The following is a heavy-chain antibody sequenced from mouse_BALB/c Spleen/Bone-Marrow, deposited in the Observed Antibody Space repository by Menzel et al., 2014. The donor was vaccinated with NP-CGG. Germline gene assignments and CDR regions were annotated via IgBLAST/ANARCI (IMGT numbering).Heavy chain of an antibody. J-gene: IGHJ3*01. CDR3: ARPGWGNYVFVY. CDR1: GFDFSRYR. V-gene: IGHV4-1*02. CDR2: INPDSSTI. D-gene: IGHD2-1*01. Sequence: EVKLMESGGGLVQPGGSLKLSCVASGFDFSRYRMSWVRQAPGKGLEWIGEINPDSSTINYTPSPKDKFIISRDNAKNTLYMQMSKVRSEDTALYYCARPGWGNYVFVYWGQGTLVTVST.